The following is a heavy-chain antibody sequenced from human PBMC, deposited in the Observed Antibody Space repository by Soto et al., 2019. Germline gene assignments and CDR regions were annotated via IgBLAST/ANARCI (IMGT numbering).Heavy chain of an antibody. V-gene: IGHV4-31*03. CDR2: IYYSGST. CDR3: ARAAYDYVWGSYRYIDY. Sequence: SETLSLTCTVSGGSISSGGYYWSWIRQHPGKGLEWIGYIYYSGSTYYNPTLKSRVTISVDTSKNQFSLKLSSVTAADTAVYYCARAAYDYVWGSYRYIDYWGQGTLVTVSS. CDR1: GGSISSGGYY. D-gene: IGHD3-16*02. J-gene: IGHJ4*02.